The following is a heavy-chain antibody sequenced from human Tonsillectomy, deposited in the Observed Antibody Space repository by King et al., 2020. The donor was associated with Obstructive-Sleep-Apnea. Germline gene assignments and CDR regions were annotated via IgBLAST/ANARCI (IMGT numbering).Heavy chain of an antibody. Sequence: VQLVESGGGVVQPGGSLRLSCAASGFPFSSYGMHWVRQAPGKGLEWVAFIRYDGSNKYYADSVKGRFTISRDNSKNTLYLQMNSLRAEDTAVYYCAKDEGIAAAGDYWGQGTLVTVSS. D-gene: IGHD6-13*01. CDR2: IRYDGSNK. J-gene: IGHJ4*02. CDR3: AKDEGIAAAGDY. V-gene: IGHV3-30*02. CDR1: GFPFSSYG.